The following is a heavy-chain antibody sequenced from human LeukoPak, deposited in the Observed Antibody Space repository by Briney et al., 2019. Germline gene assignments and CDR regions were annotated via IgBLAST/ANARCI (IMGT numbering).Heavy chain of an antibody. Sequence: SETLSLTCTISGGSISSSSYYWGWIRQPPGKGLEWIGSIYYSGSTYYNPSLKSRVTISVDTSKNQFSLKLSSVTAADTAVYYCARDRGDDSDYWGQGTLVTVSS. CDR1: GGSISSSSYY. J-gene: IGHJ4*02. V-gene: IGHV4-39*07. CDR3: ARDRGDDSDY. D-gene: IGHD3-16*01. CDR2: IYYSGST.